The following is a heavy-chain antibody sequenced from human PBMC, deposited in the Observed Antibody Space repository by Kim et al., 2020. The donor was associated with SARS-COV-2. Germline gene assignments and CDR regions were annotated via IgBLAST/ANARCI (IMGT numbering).Heavy chain of an antibody. D-gene: IGHD3-10*01. CDR2: RT. CDR3: ARSPLWLPFDY. J-gene: IGHJ4*02. V-gene: IGHV4-59*01. Sequence: RTNHNPSRKSQVNISVDTSKNPFSQKLSSVTAADTAVYYCARSPLWLPFDYWGQGTLVTVSS.